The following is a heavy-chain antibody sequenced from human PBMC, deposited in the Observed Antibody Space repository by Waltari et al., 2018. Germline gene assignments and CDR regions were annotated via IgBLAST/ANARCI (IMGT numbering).Heavy chain of an antibody. CDR2: VYRSGST. CDR1: GGSISSYY. J-gene: IGHJ1*01. D-gene: IGHD2-15*01. Sequence: QVQLQESGPGLVKLLETLSLTCTVSGGSISSYYWTWVRQPPGKGLEWIGNVYRSGSTESNPSLKSRVTMSVDTSKNQFSLKLSSLTAADTAVYYCVFRLLGDLSHFEHWGQGTVVTVSS. CDR3: VFRLLGDLSHFEH. V-gene: IGHV4-59*12.